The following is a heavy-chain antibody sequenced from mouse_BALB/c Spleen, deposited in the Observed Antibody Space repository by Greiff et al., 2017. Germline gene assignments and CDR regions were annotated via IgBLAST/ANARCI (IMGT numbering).Heavy chain of an antibody. CDR3: ARERGNWGAGFDY. D-gene: IGHD4-1*01. V-gene: IGHV5-6-3*01. J-gene: IGHJ2*01. CDR1: GFTFSSYG. CDR2: INSNGGST. Sequence: DVKLVESGGGLVQPGGSLKLSCAASGFTFSSYGMSWVRQTPDKRLELVATINSNGGSTYYPDSVKGRFTISRDNAKNTLYLQMSSLKSEDTAMYYCARERGNWGAGFDYWGQGTTLTVSS.